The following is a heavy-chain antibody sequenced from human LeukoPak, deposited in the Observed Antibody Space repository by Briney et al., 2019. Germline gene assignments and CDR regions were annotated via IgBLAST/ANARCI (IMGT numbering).Heavy chain of an antibody. J-gene: IGHJ4*02. CDR1: GGTFSSYA. D-gene: IGHD3-10*01. V-gene: IGHV1-69*05. Sequence: SVKVSCKASGGTFSSYAISWVRQAPGQGLGWMGGIIPIFGTANYAQKFQGRVTITTDESTSTAYMELSSLRSEDTAVYYCARAPSVRGGPGVYWGQGTLVTVSS. CDR2: IIPIFGTA. CDR3: ARAPSVRGGPGVY.